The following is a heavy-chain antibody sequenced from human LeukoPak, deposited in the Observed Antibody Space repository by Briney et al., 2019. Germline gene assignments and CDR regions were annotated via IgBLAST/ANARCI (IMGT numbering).Heavy chain of an antibody. CDR1: GGSISSSNW. J-gene: IGHJ3*02. CDR2: IYHSGST. CDR3: ARTMDDSYAFDI. Sequence: SETLSLTFAVSGGSISSSNWWSWVRQPPGKGLEWIGEIYHSGSTNYNPSLKSRVTISVDKSKNQFSLKLSSVTAADTAVYYCARTMDDSYAFDIWGQGTMVTVSS. V-gene: IGHV4-4*02. D-gene: IGHD3-10*01.